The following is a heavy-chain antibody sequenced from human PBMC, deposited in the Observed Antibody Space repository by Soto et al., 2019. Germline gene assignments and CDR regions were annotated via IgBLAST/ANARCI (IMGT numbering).Heavy chain of an antibody. CDR2: IYYSGST. J-gene: IGHJ5*02. CDR1: GGSIISGVYY. Sequence: SGTLSLTCTVSGGSIISGVYYWSWIRQHPGKGLEWIGYIYYSGSTYYNPSLKSRVTISVDTSKNQFSLKLSSVTAADTAVYYCARDGERYWFDPWGQGTLVTVSS. D-gene: IGHD1-1*01. V-gene: IGHV4-31*03. CDR3: ARDGERYWFDP.